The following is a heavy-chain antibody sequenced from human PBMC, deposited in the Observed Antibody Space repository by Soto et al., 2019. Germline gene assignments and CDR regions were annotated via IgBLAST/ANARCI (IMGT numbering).Heavy chain of an antibody. J-gene: IGHJ6*02. CDR1: GYSFTSYW. Sequence: GESLKISCKGSGYSFTSYWISWVRQMPGKGLEWMGRIDPSDSYTNYSPSFQGHVTISADKSISTAYLQWGSLKASDAAMYYCARHSLRQQLTYYGMDVWGQGTTVTVSS. D-gene: IGHD6-13*01. CDR2: IDPSDSYT. V-gene: IGHV5-10-1*01. CDR3: ARHSLRQQLTYYGMDV.